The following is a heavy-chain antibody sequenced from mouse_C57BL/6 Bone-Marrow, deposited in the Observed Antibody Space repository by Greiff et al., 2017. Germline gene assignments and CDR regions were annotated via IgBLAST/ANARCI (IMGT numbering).Heavy chain of an antibody. CDR1: GFSLSTFGMG. CDR3: ARVLSVVATGFDY. V-gene: IGHV8-8*01. Sequence: QVTLKESGPGILQPSQTLSLTCSFSGFSLSTFGMGVGWIRPPPGKGLEWLAHIWWDDDKYYNPALKSRLTISKDTSKNQVFLKIAKVDTADTATYDCARVLSVVATGFDYWGQGTTLTVSS. J-gene: IGHJ2*01. CDR2: IWWDDDK. D-gene: IGHD1-1*01.